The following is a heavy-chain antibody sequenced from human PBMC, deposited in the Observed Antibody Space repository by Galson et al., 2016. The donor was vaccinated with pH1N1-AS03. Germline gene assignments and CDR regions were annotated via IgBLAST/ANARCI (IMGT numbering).Heavy chain of an antibody. J-gene: IGHJ5*02. CDR3: AKRGNSREFDR. Sequence: SLRLSCAASGFTFSNYAMRWVRQAPGKGLEWLSGISNSGCETSYADSVRGRFTISRDNSKSTVYLQMNNLRADDTAVYYCAKRGNSREFDRWGQGTLVTVSS. CDR2: ISNSGCET. D-gene: IGHD2/OR15-2a*01. CDR1: GFTFSNYA. V-gene: IGHV3-23*01.